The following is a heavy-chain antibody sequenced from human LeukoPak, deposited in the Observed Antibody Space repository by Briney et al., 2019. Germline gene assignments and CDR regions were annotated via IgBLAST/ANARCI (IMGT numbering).Heavy chain of an antibody. D-gene: IGHD4-17*01. J-gene: IGHJ3*02. V-gene: IGHV5-51*01. CDR3: ARPNYGNTFDI. Sequence: GESLKISCKGSGYSFTNYWIGWVRQMPGKGLEWMGIVYPSDSDTRYSPSFQGQVTISADKSISTAYLQWSSLKASDTAMYYCARPNYGNTFDIWGQGTMVTVSS. CDR2: VYPSDSDT. CDR1: GYSFTNYW.